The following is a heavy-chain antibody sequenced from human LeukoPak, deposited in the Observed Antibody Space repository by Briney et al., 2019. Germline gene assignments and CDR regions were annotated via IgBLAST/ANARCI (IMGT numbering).Heavy chain of an antibody. D-gene: IGHD1-26*01. J-gene: IGHJ4*02. CDR3: ARLGGATSPFGY. V-gene: IGHV4-59*08. Sequence: SETLSLTCTVSGGSISSYYWSWIRQPPGKGLEWIGYIYYTGNTNYNPSLKSRVTISVDTSKNQFSLNLSSVTAADTAIYYCARLGGATSPFGYWGQGTLVTASS. CDR2: IYYTGNT. CDR1: GGSISSYY.